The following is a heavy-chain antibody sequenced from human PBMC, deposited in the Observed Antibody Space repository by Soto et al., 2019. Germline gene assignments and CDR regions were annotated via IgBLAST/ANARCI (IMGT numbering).Heavy chain of an antibody. CDR3: ARVATHDYYGMDV. D-gene: IGHD5-12*01. CDR1: GYTFTSYD. V-gene: IGHV1-8*01. Sequence: ALVKVSCKASGYTFTSYDINWVRQATGQGLEWMGWMNPNSGNTNYAQKFQGRVTMTRDTSISTAYMELSRLRSEDTAVYYCARVATHDYYGMDVWGQGTTVTVSS. CDR2: MNPNSGNT. J-gene: IGHJ6*02.